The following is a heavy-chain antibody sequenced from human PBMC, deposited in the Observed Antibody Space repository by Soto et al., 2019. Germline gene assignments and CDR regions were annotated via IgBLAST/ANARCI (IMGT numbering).Heavy chain of an antibody. J-gene: IGHJ4*02. D-gene: IGHD1-1*01. V-gene: IGHV3-48*03. CDR2: ISYTSTTI. Sequence: EVQLVASGGDLVPPGGSLRISCAVSGLTFSTDEMNWVRQAPGKGLEWLAYISYTSTTIKYADSVKGRFAVSRDNAKKSLYLHMNNLRVEDTAIYYCVREGGSLAFDAWGQGTLVTVSS. CDR1: GLTFSTDE. CDR3: VREGGSLAFDA.